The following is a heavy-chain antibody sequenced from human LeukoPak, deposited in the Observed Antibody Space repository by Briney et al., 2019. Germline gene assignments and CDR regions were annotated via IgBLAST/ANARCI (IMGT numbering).Heavy chain of an antibody. CDR1: GYSFTSYW. J-gene: IGHJ3*02. V-gene: IGHV5-51*01. D-gene: IGHD6-13*01. CDR3: ARPYRSSPRQDAFDI. CDR2: IYPGDSDT. Sequence: GESLKISCKGSGYSFTSYWIGWVRQMPGKGLEWMGIIYPGDSDTRYSPSFQGQVTISADKSISTAYLQWSSLKASDTAMYYCARPYRSSPRQDAFDIWGQGTMVTVSS.